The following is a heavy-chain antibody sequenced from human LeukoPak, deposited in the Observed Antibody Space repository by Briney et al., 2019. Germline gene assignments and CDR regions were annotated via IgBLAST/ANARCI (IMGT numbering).Heavy chain of an antibody. V-gene: IGHV3-11*04. Sequence: GGSLRLSCAASGFTFSDYYMSWIRQPPGKGLEWVTYISSSGSTIYYADSVKGRFTISRDNAKNSLYLQMNSLRAEDTAVYYCARDPYSGTYGDTYYYYMDVWGKGTTVTISS. CDR2: ISSSGSTI. CDR1: GFTFSDYY. CDR3: ARDPYSGTYGDTYYYYMDV. J-gene: IGHJ6*03. D-gene: IGHD1-26*01.